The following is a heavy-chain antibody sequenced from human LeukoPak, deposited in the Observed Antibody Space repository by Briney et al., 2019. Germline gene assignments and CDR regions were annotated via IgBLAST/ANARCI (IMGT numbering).Heavy chain of an antibody. CDR1: GYTFTSYD. D-gene: IGHD1-14*01. Sequence: ASVNVSCKASGYTFTSYDIHWVRQATGQGLEWMGWMNPNSGHTGYAQKFQGTVAITMTTSIGTAYMELNSLASEDTAVYYCVRAPSSRKKQSGGLWFDPWGQGTLVTVSS. J-gene: IGHJ5*02. CDR2: MNPNSGHT. V-gene: IGHV1-8*03. CDR3: VRAPSSRKKQSGGLWFDP.